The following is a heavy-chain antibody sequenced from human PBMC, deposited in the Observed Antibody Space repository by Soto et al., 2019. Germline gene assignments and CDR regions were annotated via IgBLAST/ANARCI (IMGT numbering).Heavy chain of an antibody. CDR3: ARTRSYDTTVYWPPYYFDY. D-gene: IGHD3-22*01. V-gene: IGHV2-70*01. CDR2: TGWGDDK. Sequence: SGPTLVNPTQTLTLTCTFSGFSVSTRGMFVSWIRQPPGQALEWLALTGWGDDKNYTPSLKTRLTISKDTSKNQVLLTMTNMDPVDTATYYCARTRSYDTTVYWPPYYFDYWGQGTLVTVSS. CDR1: GFSVSTRGMF. J-gene: IGHJ4*02.